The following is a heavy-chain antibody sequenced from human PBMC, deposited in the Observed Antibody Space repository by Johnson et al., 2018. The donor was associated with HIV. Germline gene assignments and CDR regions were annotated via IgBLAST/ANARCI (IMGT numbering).Heavy chain of an antibody. D-gene: IGHD6-13*01. CDR2: LSYDGSKE. V-gene: IGHV3-30-3*01. J-gene: IGHJ3*02. CDR1: GFTFRTYA. Sequence: QVQLVESGGGVVQPGRSLRLSCAVSGFTFRTYAMHWVRQAPGKGLEWVAVLSYDGSKEYYVDSVKGRFNLSRDSSKNTLYLQMNSLRAEDTAVYYCARDRRGHLSWSSDAFDIWGQGTMVTVSS. CDR3: ARDRRGHLSWSSDAFDI.